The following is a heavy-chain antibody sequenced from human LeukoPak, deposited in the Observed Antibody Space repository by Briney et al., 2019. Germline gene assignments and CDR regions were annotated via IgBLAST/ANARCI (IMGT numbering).Heavy chain of an antibody. J-gene: IGHJ3*02. Sequence: PSETLSLTCAVYGGSFSGYYWSWIRQPPGKGLEWIGEINHSGSTNYNPSLKSRVTISVDTSKNQFSLKLSSVTAADTAVYYCARHVLGISDAFDIWGQGTMVTVSS. CDR2: INHSGST. V-gene: IGHV4-34*01. CDR1: GGSFSGYY. CDR3: ARHVLGISDAFDI. D-gene: IGHD7-27*01.